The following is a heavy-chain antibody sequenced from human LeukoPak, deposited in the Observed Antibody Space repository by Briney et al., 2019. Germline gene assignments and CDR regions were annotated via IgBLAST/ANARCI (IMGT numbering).Heavy chain of an antibody. Sequence: SETLSLTCTVSGGSIGSSSYYWGWIRQPPGKGLEWIGSIYYSGSTYYNPSLKSRVTISVDTSKNQFSLKLSSVTAADTAVYYCARARSIAARPDLAVFDIWGQGTMVTVSS. D-gene: IGHD6-6*01. CDR3: ARARSIAARPDLAVFDI. CDR2: IYYSGST. CDR1: GGSIGSSSYY. V-gene: IGHV4-39*07. J-gene: IGHJ3*02.